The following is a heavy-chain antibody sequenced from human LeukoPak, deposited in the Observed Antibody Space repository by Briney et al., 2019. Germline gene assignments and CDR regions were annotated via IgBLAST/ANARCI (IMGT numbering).Heavy chain of an antibody. CDR2: IYYTGST. D-gene: IGHD6-13*01. CDR3: ARQQLSQLYYFDN. J-gene: IGHJ4*02. V-gene: IGHV4-59*01. Sequence: PSETLSLTCTVTGGSISSYYWSWIRQPPGKGLEWIGYIYYTGSTNYNPSLKSRVTTSVDTSKNQFSLKLSSVTAADTAVYYCARQQLSQLYYFDNWGQGTLVTVSS. CDR1: GGSISSYY.